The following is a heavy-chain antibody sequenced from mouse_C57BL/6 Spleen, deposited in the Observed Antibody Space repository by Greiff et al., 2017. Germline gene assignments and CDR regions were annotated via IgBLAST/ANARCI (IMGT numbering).Heavy chain of an antibody. V-gene: IGHV1-80*01. CDR1: GYAFSSYW. CDR3: ARENYGNAMDY. Sequence: LQQSGASVKISCKASGYAFSSYWMNWVKQRPGKGLEWIGQIYPGDGDTNYNGKFKGKATLTADKSSSTAYMQLSSLTSEDSAVYFCARENYGNAMDYWGQGTSVTVSS. CDR2: IYPGDGDT. D-gene: IGHD2-1*01. J-gene: IGHJ4*01.